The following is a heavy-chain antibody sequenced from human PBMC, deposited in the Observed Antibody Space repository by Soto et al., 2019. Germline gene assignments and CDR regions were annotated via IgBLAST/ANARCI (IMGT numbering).Heavy chain of an antibody. Sequence: RESLKISCTGSGYSFTSDWIAWVRQMPGKGLEYMGIIYPGDSDTRYSPSFQGQVTISADKSTSTAYIQWSSLKASDTAIYYCARRATYYHYFDFWGQGILVTVSS. CDR2: IYPGDSDT. V-gene: IGHV5-51*01. CDR1: GYSFTSDW. D-gene: IGHD3-16*01. CDR3: ARRATYYHYFDF. J-gene: IGHJ4*02.